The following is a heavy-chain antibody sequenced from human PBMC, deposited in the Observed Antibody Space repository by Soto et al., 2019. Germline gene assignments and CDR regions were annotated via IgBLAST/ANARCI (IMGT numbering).Heavy chain of an antibody. CDR1: GYTFTSHG. D-gene: IGHD3-10*01. J-gene: IGHJ3*02. Sequence: ASVKVSCKASGYTFTSHGISWVRQAPGQRLEWKGWISAYNGNTNYAQKLQGRVTMTTDTSTSTAYMELRSLRSDDTAVYYCARGRLLWFGELDAFDIWGQGTMVTVSS. CDR2: ISAYNGNT. V-gene: IGHV1-18*01. CDR3: ARGRLLWFGELDAFDI.